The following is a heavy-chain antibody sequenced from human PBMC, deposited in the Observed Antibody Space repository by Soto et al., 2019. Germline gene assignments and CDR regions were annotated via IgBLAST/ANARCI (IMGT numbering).Heavy chain of an antibody. CDR3: ARAGAALVRGSIGGFDY. Sequence: QVHLQQWGAGLLKPSETLSLTCAVNGGAFNGYYWTWIRQSPGKGRQWIGEINHSGTVDYNPSLKRRVTFSIDTSKKQFSLPLTSVTAADTAVYYCARAGAALVRGSIGGFDYGGQGTLVTVSS. D-gene: IGHD3-10*01. J-gene: IGHJ4*02. CDR1: GGAFNGYY. CDR2: INHSGTV. V-gene: IGHV4-34*01.